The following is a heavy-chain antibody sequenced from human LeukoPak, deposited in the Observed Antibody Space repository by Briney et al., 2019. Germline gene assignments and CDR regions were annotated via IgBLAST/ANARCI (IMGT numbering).Heavy chain of an antibody. Sequence: PGGSLRLSCAASGFTFSSYAMSWVRQAPGKGLEWVSAISGSGGSTYYADSVKGRFTISRDNSKNTLYLQMNSLRAEDTAVYYCARDMWDSSSTHYYYYYYMDVWGKGTTVTVSS. D-gene: IGHD6-6*01. CDR2: ISGSGGST. CDR1: GFTFSSYA. CDR3: ARDMWDSSSTHYYYYYYMDV. J-gene: IGHJ6*03. V-gene: IGHV3-23*01.